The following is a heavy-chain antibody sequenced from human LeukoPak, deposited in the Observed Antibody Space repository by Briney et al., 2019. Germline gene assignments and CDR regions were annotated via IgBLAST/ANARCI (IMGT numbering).Heavy chain of an antibody. CDR3: ARDSSGGVNY. V-gene: IGHV1-69*13. CDR1: GGTFSNYP. D-gene: IGHD6-19*01. Sequence: GASVKVSCKASGGTFSNYPISWVRQAPGQGLAWMGGIIPIFTTADYAQKFQGRVTITADESTSTAYMELSSLRSEDTAVYYCARDSSGGVNYWGQGTLVTVSS. J-gene: IGHJ4*02. CDR2: IIPIFTTA.